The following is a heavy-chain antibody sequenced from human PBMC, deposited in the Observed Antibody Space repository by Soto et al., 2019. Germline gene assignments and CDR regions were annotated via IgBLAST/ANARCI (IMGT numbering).Heavy chain of an antibody. CDR2: IRNKVHSYAT. V-gene: IGHV3-73*02. CDR3: ISHSPEDMKRT. J-gene: IGHJ4*02. D-gene: IGHD2-15*01. Sequence: EVQLVESGGGLVQPGGSLKLSCAASGFTFSGSSVHWVRQASGKGLEWVGRIRNKVHSYATAYAASVRGRFTSSRDDSKSTTFLQMKSLNTEDTAVYYCISHSPEDMKRTWGQGTLVTVSS. CDR1: GFTFSGSS.